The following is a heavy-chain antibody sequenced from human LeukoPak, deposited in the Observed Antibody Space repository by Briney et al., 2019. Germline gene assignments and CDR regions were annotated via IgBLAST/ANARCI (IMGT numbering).Heavy chain of an antibody. Sequence: SVKVSCKASGGTFSSYAISWVRQAPGQGLEWMGGIIPIFGTANYAQKFQGRVTITADKSTSTAYMELSSLRSEDTAVYYCARVYYSYGYYFDYWGQGTLVTVSS. V-gene: IGHV1-69*06. CDR2: IIPIFGTA. CDR1: GGTFSSYA. J-gene: IGHJ4*02. D-gene: IGHD5-18*01. CDR3: ARVYYSYGYYFDY.